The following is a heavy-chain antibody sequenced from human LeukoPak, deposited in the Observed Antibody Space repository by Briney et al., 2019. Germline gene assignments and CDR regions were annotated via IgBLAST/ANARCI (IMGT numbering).Heavy chain of an antibody. CDR2: IIPIFGTA. CDR1: GYTFTGYY. V-gene: IGHV1-69*05. J-gene: IGHJ1*01. Sequence: GASVKVSCKTSGYTFTGYYIHWVRQAPGQGLEWMGRIIPIFGTANYAQKFQGRVTITTDESTSTAYMELSSLRSEDTAVYYCARPYYGSGSYSNEYFQHWGQGTLVTVSS. CDR3: ARPYYGSGSYSNEYFQH. D-gene: IGHD3-10*01.